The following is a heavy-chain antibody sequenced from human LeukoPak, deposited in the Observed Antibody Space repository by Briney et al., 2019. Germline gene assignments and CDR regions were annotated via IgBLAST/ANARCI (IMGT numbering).Heavy chain of an antibody. V-gene: IGHV3-7*01. J-gene: IGHJ4*02. CDR2: INPDGSGK. CDR3: TRALYGSGTSSGY. Sequence: GGSLRLSCAASGFTFSDYWMTWVRQAPGKGLEWVANINPDGSGKYYLDSVKGRFTISRDNTKTSLYLQMNSLRAEDTAVYYCTRALYGSGTSSGYWGQGTLVTVSS. CDR1: GFTFSDYW. D-gene: IGHD3-10*01.